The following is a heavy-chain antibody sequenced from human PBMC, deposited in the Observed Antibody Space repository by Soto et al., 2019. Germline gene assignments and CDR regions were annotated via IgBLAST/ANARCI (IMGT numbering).Heavy chain of an antibody. Sequence: QLQLQESGSGLVKPSQTLSLTCAVSGGSISSGGYSWSWIRQPPGKGLEWIGYTSHGGSTFYEPSLKSRVTISVDRSKNQLSLILSSVTAADTAVYLCARGIAVTGTYYGMDVWGQGTTVTVSS. D-gene: IGHD6-19*01. CDR1: GGSISSGGYS. J-gene: IGHJ6*02. V-gene: IGHV4-30-2*01. CDR3: ARGIAVTGTYYGMDV. CDR2: TSHGGST.